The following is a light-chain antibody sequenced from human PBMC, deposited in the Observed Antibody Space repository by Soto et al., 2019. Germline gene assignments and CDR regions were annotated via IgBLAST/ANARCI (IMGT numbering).Light chain of an antibody. V-gene: IGLV2-23*02. CDR3: CSYAGSSTYV. Sequence: QSVLTQPASVSGSPGQSITISCTGTRSDVGDYNLVSWYQQPPGKAPKLMIYEVSQRPSGVSDRFSGSKSGNTASLTISGLQAEDEADYYCCSYAGSSTYVFGSGTKVTVL. CDR1: RSDVGDYNL. CDR2: EVS. J-gene: IGLJ1*01.